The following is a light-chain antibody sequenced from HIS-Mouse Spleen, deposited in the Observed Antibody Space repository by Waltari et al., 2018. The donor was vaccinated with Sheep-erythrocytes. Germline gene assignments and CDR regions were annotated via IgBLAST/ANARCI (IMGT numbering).Light chain of an antibody. CDR3: QAWDSSIVV. Sequence: SSEMPQPPSAAVSPGQQATITCSECQLGDEYACWYQQKPGQSPLLVIYQDTKRPSGIPERFSGSNSGNTATLTISGTQAMDEADYYCQAWDSSIVVFGGGTKLTVL. CDR1: QLGDEY. J-gene: IGLJ2*01. V-gene: IGLV3-1*01. CDR2: QDT.